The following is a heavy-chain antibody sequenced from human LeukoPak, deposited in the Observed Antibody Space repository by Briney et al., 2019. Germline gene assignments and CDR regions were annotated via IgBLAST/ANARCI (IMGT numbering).Heavy chain of an antibody. CDR3: ARDQRGKYSSSPY. Sequence: GGSLRLSCAASGFTFSSYETNWVRQAPGKGLEWVSYISSSGSTIYYADSVKGRFTISRDNAKNSLYLQMNSLRAEDTAVYYCARDQRGKYSSSPYWGQGTLVTVSS. J-gene: IGHJ4*02. CDR1: GFTFSSYE. D-gene: IGHD6-13*01. V-gene: IGHV3-48*03. CDR2: ISSSGSTI.